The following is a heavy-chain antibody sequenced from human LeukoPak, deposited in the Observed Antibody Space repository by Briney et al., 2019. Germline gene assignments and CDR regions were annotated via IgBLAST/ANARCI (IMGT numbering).Heavy chain of an antibody. Sequence: PSETLSLTCIVSGGSISSYSWNWIRQSPGKGLEWVGYISHSGTTSYNSSLKSRVTISVDTSKNQLSLKLTSVTAADTAVYYCARGARAGFLDYWGQGTLVTVSS. V-gene: IGHV4-59*08. CDR1: GGSISSYS. CDR3: ARGARAGFLDY. D-gene: IGHD6-19*01. J-gene: IGHJ4*02. CDR2: ISHSGTT.